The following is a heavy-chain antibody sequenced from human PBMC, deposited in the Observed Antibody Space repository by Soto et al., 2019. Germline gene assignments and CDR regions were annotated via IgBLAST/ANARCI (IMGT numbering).Heavy chain of an antibody. CDR1: GFTFSSYA. J-gene: IGHJ4*01. V-gene: IGHV3-23*01. Sequence: EVQLLESGGGLVQPGGSLRLSCAASGFTFSSYAMSWVRQAPGKGMESVSALSGGGGTTDYADSVKDRFTITRDNSKNTRSLHMKTLRAEDTAQYYWSTGDRRDYGPLAYGGRGTLVTV. CDR3: STGDRRDYGPLAY. D-gene: IGHD4-17*01. CDR2: LSGGGGTT.